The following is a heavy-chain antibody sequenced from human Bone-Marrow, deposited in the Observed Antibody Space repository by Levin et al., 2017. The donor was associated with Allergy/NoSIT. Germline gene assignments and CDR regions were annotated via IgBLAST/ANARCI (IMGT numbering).Heavy chain of an antibody. CDR3: ARHPLAYCSSSSCYRASWFDP. CDR1: GYSFTSYW. Sequence: KVSCKGSGYSFTSYWIGWVRQMPGKGLEWMGIINPADSDTRYSPSFQGQVTISADTSISTAYLQWSSLKASDTAMYYCARHPLAYCSSSSCYRASWFDPWGQGTLVTVSS. V-gene: IGHV5-51*01. CDR2: INPADSDT. J-gene: IGHJ5*02. D-gene: IGHD2-2*02.